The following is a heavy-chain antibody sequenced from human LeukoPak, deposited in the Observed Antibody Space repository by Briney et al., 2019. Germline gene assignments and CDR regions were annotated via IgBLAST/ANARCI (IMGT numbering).Heavy chain of an antibody. J-gene: IGHJ4*02. CDR2: ISRSTSTI. Sequence: GGSLRLSCAASGFTFSGYSMNWVRQAPGKGLEGVSHISRSTSTIYYAASVKGRFTISRDNAKKSLYLQMDSLRAEDTAVYYCVREVPDLGGSGDSGWGQGTLVTVSS. CDR3: VREVPDLGGSGDSG. V-gene: IGHV3-48*01. CDR1: GFTFSGYS. D-gene: IGHD2-15*01.